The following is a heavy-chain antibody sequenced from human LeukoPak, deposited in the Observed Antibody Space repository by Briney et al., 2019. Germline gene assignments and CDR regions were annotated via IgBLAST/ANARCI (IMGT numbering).Heavy chain of an antibody. Sequence: ASVKVSCKASGYTFTSYGISWVRQAPGQGLEWMGWISAYNGNTNYAQKLQGRVTMTTDTSTSTAYMELRSLRSDDTAVYYCAREGLYYDSSGYYYQDVDYYYGMDVGGQGTTVTVSS. CDR3: AREGLYYDSSGYYYQDVDYYYGMDV. D-gene: IGHD3-22*01. J-gene: IGHJ6*02. V-gene: IGHV1-18*01. CDR2: ISAYNGNT. CDR1: GYTFTSYG.